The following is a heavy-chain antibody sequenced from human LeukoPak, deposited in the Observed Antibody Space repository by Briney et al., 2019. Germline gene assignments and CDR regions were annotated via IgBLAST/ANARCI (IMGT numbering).Heavy chain of an antibody. V-gene: IGHV3-74*01. J-gene: IGHJ4*02. CDR1: GFTFNYYW. Sequence: GGSLRLSCAASGFTFNYYWMHWVRQAPGQGLMWVSRIKNDGTSTDYADSVKDRFTISRDNAKSTLYLQMNSLRAEDTAVYYCARGGSHDDYGDYLTFDYWGQGTLVTVSS. CDR3: ARGGSHDDYGDYLTFDY. CDR2: IKNDGTST. D-gene: IGHD4-17*01.